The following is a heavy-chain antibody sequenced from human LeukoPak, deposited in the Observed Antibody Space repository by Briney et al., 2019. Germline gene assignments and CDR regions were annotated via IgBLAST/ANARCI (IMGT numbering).Heavy chain of an antibody. J-gene: IGHJ4*02. CDR1: GGSISSYY. Sequence: ASETLSLTCTVSGGSISSYYWSWIRQPPGKGLEWIGYISYSGSTNFNPSLKSRVTISVDTSKNQFSLKLSSVTAADTAVYYCARDQYSGSLDYWGQGTLVTVSS. CDR2: ISYSGST. CDR3: ARDQYSGSLDY. V-gene: IGHV4-59*01. D-gene: IGHD1-26*01.